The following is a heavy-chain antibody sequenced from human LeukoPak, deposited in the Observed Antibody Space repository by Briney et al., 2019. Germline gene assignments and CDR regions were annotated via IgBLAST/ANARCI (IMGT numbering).Heavy chain of an antibody. CDR3: TRDLTGHYSIDY. Sequence: GGSLRLSCAASVFTFSSYAMSWVRQAPGKGLEWVSAISGSGGSTYYADSVKGRFTIPRDNSKNTLYLQVNSLRPDDTAVYYCTRDLTGHYSIDYWGQGTLVTVSS. J-gene: IGHJ4*02. CDR1: VFTFSSYA. D-gene: IGHD3-22*01. CDR2: ISGSGGST. V-gene: IGHV3-23*01.